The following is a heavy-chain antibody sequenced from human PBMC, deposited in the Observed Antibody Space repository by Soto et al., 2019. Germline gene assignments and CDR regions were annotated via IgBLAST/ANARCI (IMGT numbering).Heavy chain of an antibody. CDR1: GGSISSSSYY. CDR3: ARLDVLLWFGELLGWFDP. CDR2: IYYSGST. Sequence: QLQLQESGPGLVKPSETLSLTCTVSGGSISSSSYYWGWIRQPPGKGLEWIGSIYYSGSTYYNPSLQSRVTISVDTSKNQFSLKLSSVTAADTAVYYCARLDVLLWFGELLGWFDPWGQGTLVTVSS. J-gene: IGHJ5*02. D-gene: IGHD3-10*01. V-gene: IGHV4-39*01.